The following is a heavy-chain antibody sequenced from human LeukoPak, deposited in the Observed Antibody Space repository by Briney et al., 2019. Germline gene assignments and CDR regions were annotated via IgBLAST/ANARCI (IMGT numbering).Heavy chain of an antibody. CDR3: ARGPPRGSYYYY. V-gene: IGHV1-8*01. CDR2: MKLNSGNT. D-gene: IGHD1-26*01. CDR1: GYTFASYD. J-gene: IGHJ4*02. Sequence: ASVKVSCKASGYTFASYDINWVRQAPGQGLEWMGWMKLNSGNTGYAQKFQGRVTMTRNTSISTAYMELSSLRSDDTAVYYCARGPPRGSYYYYWGQGTLVTVSS.